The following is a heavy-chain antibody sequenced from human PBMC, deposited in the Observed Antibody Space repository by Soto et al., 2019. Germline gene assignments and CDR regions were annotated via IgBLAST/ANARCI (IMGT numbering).Heavy chain of an antibody. CDR2: ISYDGSNK. D-gene: IGHD5-18*01. Sequence: GGSLRLSCAASGVTFSSYGMHWVRQAPGKGLDWVAVISYDGSNKYYADSVKGRFTISRDNSKNTLYLQMNSLRAEDTAVYYCASPFYGRVTHYSYGYEIDYWGQGTLVTVSS. CDR3: ASPFYGRVTHYSYGYEIDY. V-gene: IGHV3-30*19. CDR1: GVTFSSYG. J-gene: IGHJ4*02.